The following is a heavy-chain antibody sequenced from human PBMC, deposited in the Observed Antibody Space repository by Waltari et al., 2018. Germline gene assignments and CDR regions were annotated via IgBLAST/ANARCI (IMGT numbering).Heavy chain of an antibody. CDR3: TTARIAAAGPDY. D-gene: IGHD6-13*01. CDR1: GFTFSNAW. V-gene: IGHV3-15*01. CDR2: IKSKTDGGTT. Sequence: EVQLVESGGGLVKPGGSLRLSCAASGFTFSNAWMSWVRQAPGKGLEWVGRIKSKTDGGTTDDAAPVKGRFTISRDDSKNTLYLQMNSLKTEDTAVYYCTTARIAAAGPDYWGQGTLVTVSS. J-gene: IGHJ4*02.